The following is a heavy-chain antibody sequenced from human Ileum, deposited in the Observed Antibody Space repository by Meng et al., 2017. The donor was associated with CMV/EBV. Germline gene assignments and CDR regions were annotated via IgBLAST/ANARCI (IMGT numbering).Heavy chain of an antibody. Sequence: SETLSLTCTVSGDSMTSSLYYWGWIRQPAGKGPEYIATIFYRGNTFYHPSLKTCATISVDTSKNQFSLRLQSVTAADSAVYYCAKAHDFGDYEAFDSWGQGVLVTVSS. CDR1: GDSMTSSLYY. D-gene: IGHD4-17*01. V-gene: IGHV4-39*07. J-gene: IGHJ4*02. CDR2: IFYRGNT. CDR3: AKAHDFGDYEAFDS.